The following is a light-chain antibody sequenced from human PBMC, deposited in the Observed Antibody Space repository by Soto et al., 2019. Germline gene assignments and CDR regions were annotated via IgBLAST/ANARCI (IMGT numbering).Light chain of an antibody. V-gene: IGKV3-11*01. Sequence: VLTQSPGSLSLSPGERATLTCRASESVRTFLAWYQQKPGHAPRLLIYAASKRATGIPARFSGSGSGTDFTLTISSLEPEDFAVYFCQQHNNWPTFGQGTRLEIK. CDR2: AAS. CDR1: ESVRTF. J-gene: IGKJ5*01. CDR3: QQHNNWPT.